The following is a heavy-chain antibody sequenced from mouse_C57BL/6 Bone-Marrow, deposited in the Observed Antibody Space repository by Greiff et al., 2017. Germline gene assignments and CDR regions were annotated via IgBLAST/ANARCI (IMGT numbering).Heavy chain of an antibody. CDR2: IDPRSGTT. V-gene: IGHV1-69*01. CDR1: GYTFTSYW. J-gene: IGHJ1*03. D-gene: IGHD2-2*01. CDR3: ATYGYHWYFDV. Sequence: QVQLQQPGAELVMPGASVKLSCKASGYTFTSYWMHWVKQRPGQGLEWIGEIDPRSGTTYYNEKFKGKATLTADKSSSTAYMELRSLTSEDSAVYFCATYGYHWYFDVWGTGTTVTVSS.